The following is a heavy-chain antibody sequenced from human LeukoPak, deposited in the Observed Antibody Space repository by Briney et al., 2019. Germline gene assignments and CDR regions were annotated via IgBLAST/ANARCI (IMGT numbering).Heavy chain of an antibody. CDR1: GLTFSSYG. CDR2: ISYDGSNK. Sequence: GGSLRLSCAASGLTFSSYGMHWVRQAPGKGLEWVAVISYDGSNKYRADSVKGRFTISRDNSKNTLYLQMNSLRAEDTAVYYCARGAYSSSAFDYWGQGTLVTVSS. D-gene: IGHD6-6*01. J-gene: IGHJ4*02. V-gene: IGHV3-30*03. CDR3: ARGAYSSSAFDY.